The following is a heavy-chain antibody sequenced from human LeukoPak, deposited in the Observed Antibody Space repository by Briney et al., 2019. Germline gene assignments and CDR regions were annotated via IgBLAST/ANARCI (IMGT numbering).Heavy chain of an antibody. D-gene: IGHD4-11*01. CDR3: ARDTHDYSNYNDAFDI. J-gene: IGHJ3*02. Sequence: GGSPRLSCAASGFTFSSYWMSWVRQAPGKGLEWVANIKQDGSEKYYVDSVKGRFTISRDNAKNSLYLQMNSLRAEDTAVYYCARDTHDYSNYNDAFDIWGQGTMVTVSS. V-gene: IGHV3-7*01. CDR2: IKQDGSEK. CDR1: GFTFSSYW.